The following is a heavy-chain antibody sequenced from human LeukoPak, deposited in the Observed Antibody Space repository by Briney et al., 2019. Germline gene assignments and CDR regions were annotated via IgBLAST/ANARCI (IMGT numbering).Heavy chain of an antibody. V-gene: IGHV4-59*12. CDR1: GGSMTYYY. D-gene: IGHD3-9*01. CDR3: ARRRGSDISRLYYYYMDV. Sequence: KSSETLSLTCTVSGGSMTYYYWSWIRQPPRKGLEWIGFIYSSGSTTYNPSLASRVTISVDTSKKQFSLKLSSVTAADTAVYYCARRRGSDISRLYYYYMDVWGEGTTVTVSS. CDR2: IYSSGST. J-gene: IGHJ6*03.